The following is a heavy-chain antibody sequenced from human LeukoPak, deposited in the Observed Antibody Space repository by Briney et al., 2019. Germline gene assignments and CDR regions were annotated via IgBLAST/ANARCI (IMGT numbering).Heavy chain of an antibody. Sequence: GGSLRLSCAASGLSFRTYGMHWVRQAPGKGLEWVALISYDGSNKYYADSVKGRLTISRDNSKNTAFLQMNSLRAEDTAVYYYATGRVATILYWGQGILVTVSS. J-gene: IGHJ4*02. D-gene: IGHD5-12*01. V-gene: IGHV3-30*03. CDR2: ISYDGSNK. CDR1: GLSFRTYG. CDR3: ATGRVATILY.